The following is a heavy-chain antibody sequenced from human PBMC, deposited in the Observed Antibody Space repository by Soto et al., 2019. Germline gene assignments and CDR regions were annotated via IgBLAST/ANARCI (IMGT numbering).Heavy chain of an antibody. CDR2: ISWNSGSI. Sequence: GGSLRLSCAASGFTFDDYAMHWVRQAPGKGLEWVSGISWNSGSIGYADSVKGRFTISRDNAKNSLYLQMNSLRAEDTALYYCANLPSTLDDYGDYVGVYWGQGTLVTVSS. J-gene: IGHJ4*02. CDR3: ANLPSTLDDYGDYVGVY. V-gene: IGHV3-9*01. CDR1: GFTFDDYA. D-gene: IGHD4-17*01.